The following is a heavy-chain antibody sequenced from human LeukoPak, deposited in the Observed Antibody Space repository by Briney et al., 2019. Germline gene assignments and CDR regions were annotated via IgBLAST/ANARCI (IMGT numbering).Heavy chain of an antibody. CDR3: ARDFKNGSSWYYFDY. V-gene: IGHV4-59*01. J-gene: IGHJ4*02. Sequence: SETLSLTCTVSGGSISSYYWSWIRQPPGKGLEWIGYIYYCGSTNYNPSLKRRVTISVDTSKNQFSLKLSSVTAADTAVYYCARDFKNGSSWYYFDYWGQGTLVTVSS. D-gene: IGHD6-13*01. CDR1: GGSISSYY. CDR2: IYYCGST.